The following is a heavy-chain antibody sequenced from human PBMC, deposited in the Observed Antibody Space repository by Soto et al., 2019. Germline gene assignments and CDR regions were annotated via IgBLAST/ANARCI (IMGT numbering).Heavy chain of an antibody. CDR1: GYTFSKYW. CDR3: ARRGGEYKTMSDY. J-gene: IGHJ4*02. V-gene: IGHV5-51*01. CDR2: TYPGDSDA. D-gene: IGHD3-10*01. Sequence: GESLKVSCKGSGYTFSKYWIGWVRQTPGKGLEWMGMTYPGDSDARYSPSFEGQVTFSVDKCIKTASLPWYCLKASGNAMYYCARRGGEYKTMSDYRGRLTLVTIAS.